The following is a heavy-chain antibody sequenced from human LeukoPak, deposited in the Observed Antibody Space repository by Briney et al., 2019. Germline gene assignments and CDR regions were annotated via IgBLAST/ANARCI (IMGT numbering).Heavy chain of an antibody. CDR3: ARVGVSWGGFDI. V-gene: IGHV3-74*01. Sequence: GGSLRLSCAASGFTISTYWVYWVRQAPGKGLVWVSRINGDGSITTYADSVKGRFTSSRDNAMNTVFLQMNSLRAEDTAVYYCARVGVSWGGFDIWGQGTMVTVSS. D-gene: IGHD7-27*01. J-gene: IGHJ3*02. CDR2: INGDGSIT. CDR1: GFTISTYW.